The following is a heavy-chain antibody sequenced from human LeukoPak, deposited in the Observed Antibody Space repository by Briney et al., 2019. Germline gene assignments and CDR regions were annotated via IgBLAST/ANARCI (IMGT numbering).Heavy chain of an antibody. Sequence: GSLRLSCAASGFTFSSYWMSWIRQPPGKGLEWIGYIFYSGTANYNPSLKSRVTISVDTSKNQFSLKLSSVTAADTAVYYCARSRAGYSSGYNYFDYWGQGTLVTVSP. J-gene: IGHJ4*02. CDR2: IFYSGTA. CDR1: GFTFSSYW. D-gene: IGHD5-18*01. V-gene: IGHV4-59*01. CDR3: ARSRAGYSSGYNYFDY.